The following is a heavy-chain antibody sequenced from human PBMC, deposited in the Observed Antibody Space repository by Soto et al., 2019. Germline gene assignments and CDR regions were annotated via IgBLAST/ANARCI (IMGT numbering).Heavy chain of an antibody. J-gene: IGHJ6*03. CDR3: ARGIVVVPAAPYYYYSYMDV. CDR1: GGSISSGGYY. CDR2: IYYSGST. V-gene: IGHV4-31*02. Sequence: PSETLSLTCTVSGGSISSGGYYWSWIRQHPGKGLEWIGYIYYSGSTYYNPSLKSRVTISVDTSKNQFSLKLSSVTAADTAVYYCARGIVVVPAAPYYYYSYMDVWGKGTTVTVSS. D-gene: IGHD2-2*01.